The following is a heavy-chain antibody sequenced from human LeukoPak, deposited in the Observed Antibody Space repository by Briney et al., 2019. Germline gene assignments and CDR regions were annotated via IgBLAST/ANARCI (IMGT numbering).Heavy chain of an antibody. Sequence: ASVKVSCKASGGTFSSYAISWVRQAPGQGLEWMGGIIPIFGTANYAQKFQGRVTITADESTSTAYMELSSLRSEDTAVYYCARATNYWHTLIEFWGQGTLVTVSS. CDR2: IIPIFGTA. CDR1: GGTFSSYA. D-gene: IGHD5-24*01. V-gene: IGHV1-69*13. CDR3: ARATNYWHTLIEF. J-gene: IGHJ4*02.